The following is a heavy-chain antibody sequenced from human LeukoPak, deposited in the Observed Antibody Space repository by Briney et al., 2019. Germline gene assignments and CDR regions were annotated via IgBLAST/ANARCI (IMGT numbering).Heavy chain of an antibody. CDR3: ARVKDDHYYDSSGYPCDAFDI. V-gene: IGHV1-18*04. Sequence: ASVKVSCKASGDTFTRYGISWVRQAPGQGLEWMGWISTYDGNTNYAQKLQGRVSMTTDTSTSTAYMELRSLRSDDTAVYYCARVKDDHYYDSSGYPCDAFDIWGQGTMVTVSS. J-gene: IGHJ3*02. CDR1: GDTFTRYG. CDR2: ISTYDGNT. D-gene: IGHD3-22*01.